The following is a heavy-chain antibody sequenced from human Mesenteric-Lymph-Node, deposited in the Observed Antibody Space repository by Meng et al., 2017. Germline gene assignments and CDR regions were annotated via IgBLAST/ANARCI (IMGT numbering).Heavy chain of an antibody. D-gene: IGHD6-19*01. CDR2: ISGSGGST. J-gene: IGHJ5*02. Sequence: GESLKISCAASGFTFSSYAMSWVRQAPGKGLEWVSAISGSGGSTYYADSVKGRFTISRDNSKNTLYLQMNSLRAEDTAVYYCAKFAFVAVAGTRWNWFDPWGQGTLVTVSS. CDR1: GFTFSSYA. V-gene: IGHV3-23*01. CDR3: AKFAFVAVAGTRWNWFDP.